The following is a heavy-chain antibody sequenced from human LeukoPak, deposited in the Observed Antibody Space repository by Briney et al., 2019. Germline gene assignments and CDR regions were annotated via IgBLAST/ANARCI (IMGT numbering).Heavy chain of an antibody. CDR3: AGGVVVQAAIIGRNYFDY. D-gene: IGHD2-2*01. CDR2: INHSGST. V-gene: IGHV4-34*01. CDR1: GGSFSGYY. J-gene: IGHJ4*02. Sequence: PSETLSLTCAVYGGSFSGYYWSWIRQPPGKGLEWIGEINHSGSTNYNPSLKSRVTISVDTSKNQFSLKLSSVTAADTAVYYCAGGVVVQAAIIGRNYFDYWGQGTLVTVSS.